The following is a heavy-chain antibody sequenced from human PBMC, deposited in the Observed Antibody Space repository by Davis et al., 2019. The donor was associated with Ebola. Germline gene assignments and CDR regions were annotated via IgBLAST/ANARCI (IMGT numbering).Heavy chain of an antibody. CDR2: ISGSGGST. CDR3: AKELQRGYSLGGIFGY. V-gene: IGHV3-23*01. Sequence: GGSLRLSCAASGFTFSSYAMSWVRQAPGKELEWVSAISGSGGSTYYADSVKGRFTISRDNSKNTLYLQMNSLRAEDTAVYYCAKELQRGYSLGGIFGYWGQGTLVTVSS. CDR1: GFTFSSYA. J-gene: IGHJ4*02. D-gene: IGHD5-18*01.